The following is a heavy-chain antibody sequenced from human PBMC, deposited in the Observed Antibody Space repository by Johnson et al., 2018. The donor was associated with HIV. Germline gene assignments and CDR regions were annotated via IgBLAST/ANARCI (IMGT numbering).Heavy chain of an antibody. Sequence: VQLVESGGGLIQPGGSLRLSCAASGFTVSSNYMSWVRQAPGKGLEWVSVIYSGGSTYYADSVKGRFTISRDNSKNTLYLQMNRLRAGDTAVYYCTTTNLELMDDAFDIWGQGTMVTVSS. CDR3: TTTNLELMDDAFDI. CDR1: GFTVSSNY. V-gene: IGHV3-53*01. CDR2: IYSGGST. J-gene: IGHJ3*02. D-gene: IGHD1-7*01.